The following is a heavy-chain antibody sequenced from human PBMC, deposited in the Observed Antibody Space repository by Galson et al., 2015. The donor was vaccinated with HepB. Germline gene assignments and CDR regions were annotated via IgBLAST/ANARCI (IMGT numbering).Heavy chain of an antibody. V-gene: IGHV3-7*03. CDR3: ARVPYRKSSPRFGP. CDR1: GFSFSSYW. Sequence: LRLSCAGSGFSFSSYWMSWVRQASEKGLEWVANIKQDGSEKYYVDSVKGRFTISRDNARNSVYLQMSSLRAEDTAIYYCARVPYRKSSPRFGPWGQGTPGPVPS. CDR2: IKQDGSEK. D-gene: IGHD2-2*01. J-gene: IGHJ5*02.